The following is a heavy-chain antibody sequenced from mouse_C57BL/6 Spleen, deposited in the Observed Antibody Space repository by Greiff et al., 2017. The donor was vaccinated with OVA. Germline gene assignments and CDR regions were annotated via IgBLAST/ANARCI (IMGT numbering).Heavy chain of an antibody. CDR3: ARVAPYYSNYGYAMDY. CDR2: IRNKANGYTT. CDR1: GFTFTDYY. V-gene: IGHV7-3*01. D-gene: IGHD2-5*01. J-gene: IGHJ4*01. Sequence: EVQLQESGGGLVQPGGSLSLSCAASGFTFTDYYMSWVRQPPGKALEWLGFIRNKANGYTTEYSASVKGRFTISSDNYQSILYLQMNALRAEDSATYYCARVAPYYSNYGYAMDYWGQGTSVTVSS.